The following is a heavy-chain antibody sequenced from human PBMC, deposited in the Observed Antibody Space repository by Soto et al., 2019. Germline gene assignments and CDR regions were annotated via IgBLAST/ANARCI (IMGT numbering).Heavy chain of an antibody. CDR1: GLAFSNYA. J-gene: IGHJ4*02. CDR3: ARETPLHPDYGGNPFSDY. Sequence: EAHFLESGGGLVQPGGSLRLSCAASGLAFSNYAISWVRQAPGKGLEWVSSISTSSSYIHYADSVKGRFTISRDNAENSLYLQMNSLRAEDTAIYYCARETPLHPDYGGNPFSDYWGQVTLVTVSS. V-gene: IGHV3-21*01. D-gene: IGHD4-17*01. CDR2: ISTSSSYI.